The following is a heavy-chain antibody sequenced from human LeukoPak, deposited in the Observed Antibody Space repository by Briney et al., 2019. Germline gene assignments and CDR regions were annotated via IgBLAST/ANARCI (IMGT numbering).Heavy chain of an antibody. Sequence: ASVKVSCKASGYTFTSYYMHWVRQAPGQGLEWMGIINPSGGSTSYAQKFQGRVTMTRDMSTSTVYMELSSLRSEDTAVYYCASSPGSCSSTSCYYYYMDVWGEGTTVTVSS. CDR3: ASSPGSCSSTSCYYYYMDV. J-gene: IGHJ6*03. CDR1: GYTFTSYY. D-gene: IGHD2-2*01. V-gene: IGHV1-46*01. CDR2: INPSGGST.